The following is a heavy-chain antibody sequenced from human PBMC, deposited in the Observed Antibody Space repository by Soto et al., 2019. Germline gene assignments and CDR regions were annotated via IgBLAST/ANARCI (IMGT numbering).Heavy chain of an antibody. D-gene: IGHD6-6*01. V-gene: IGHV4-31*03. Sequence: SETLSLTCTVSGGSISSGGYYWSWIRQHLGKGLEWIGYIYYSGSTYYNPSLKSRVTISVDTSKNQFSLKLSSVTAADTAVYYCARLTLSSSSAANFDYWGQGTLVTVSS. CDR1: GGSISSGGYY. CDR2: IYYSGST. CDR3: ARLTLSSSSAANFDY. J-gene: IGHJ4*02.